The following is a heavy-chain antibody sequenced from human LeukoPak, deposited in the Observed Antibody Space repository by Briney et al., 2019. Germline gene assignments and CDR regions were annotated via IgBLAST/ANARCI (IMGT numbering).Heavy chain of an antibody. CDR3: ASSEETFSFGVYGSGRFDAFDI. CDR2: IRYDGSNK. V-gene: IGHV3-30*02. Sequence: GGSLRLSCAASGFTFSSYGMHWVRQAPGKGLEWVAFIRYDGSNKYYADSVKGRFTISRDNSKNTLYLQMNSLRAEDTAVYYCASSEETFSFGVYGSGRFDAFDIWGQGTMVTVSS. D-gene: IGHD3-10*01. CDR1: GFTFSSYG. J-gene: IGHJ3*02.